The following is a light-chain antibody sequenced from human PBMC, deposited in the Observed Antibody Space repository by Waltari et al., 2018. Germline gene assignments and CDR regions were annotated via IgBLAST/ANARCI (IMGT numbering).Light chain of an antibody. CDR2: VGS. Sequence: DIQMTQSPSSLSASVGDRVTITCRASQGIRNSLVWYQQKPGKAPKLLLYVGSKLESWVPSRFSGSGSGTDYTLTISSLQPEDFATYYCQQYYSTPRTFGQGTKLEIK. CDR1: QGIRNS. CDR3: QQYYSTPRT. J-gene: IGKJ2*01. V-gene: IGKV1-NL1*01.